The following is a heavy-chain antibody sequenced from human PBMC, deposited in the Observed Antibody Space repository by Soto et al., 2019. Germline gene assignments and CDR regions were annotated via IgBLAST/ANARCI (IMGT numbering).Heavy chain of an antibody. Sequence: EVQLWESGGGLVQPGGSLRLSCAVSGFTFSSHVISWVRQAPGKGLEWVSAISGTGGTYYEDSVKGRFTISRDNSKNALYLQMNNLRDEDTAVYYCANDRRGAYCSGGIWYSPGYWGQGTLVIVSS. V-gene: IGHV3-23*01. J-gene: IGHJ4*02. CDR1: GFTFSSHV. D-gene: IGHD2-15*01. CDR3: ANDRRGAYCSGGIWYSPGY. CDR2: ISGTGGT.